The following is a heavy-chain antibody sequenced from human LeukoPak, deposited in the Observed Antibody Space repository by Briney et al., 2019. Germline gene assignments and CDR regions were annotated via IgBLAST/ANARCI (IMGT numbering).Heavy chain of an antibody. J-gene: IGHJ4*02. CDR2: ISGSGGST. D-gene: IGHD4-17*01. CDR1: GFTFSSYA. CDR3: AKVGYGDYVPYLAKLDY. Sequence: GGSLRLSCAASGFTFSSYAMSWVRQAPGKGLEWVSAISGSGGSTYYADSVKGRFTIPRDNSKSTLYLQMNSLRAEDTAVYYCAKVGYGDYVPYLAKLDYWGQGTLVTVSS. V-gene: IGHV3-23*01.